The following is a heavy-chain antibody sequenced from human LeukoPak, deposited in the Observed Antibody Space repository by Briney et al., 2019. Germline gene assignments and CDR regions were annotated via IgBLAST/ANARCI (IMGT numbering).Heavy chain of an antibody. CDR3: AKDGEYCSGGSCSFFDY. CDR2: ISTSSSYI. D-gene: IGHD2-15*01. V-gene: IGHV3-21*01. CDR1: GFTFSSYT. Sequence: GGSLRLSCAASGFTFSSYTMNWVRQAPGKGLEWVSSISTSSSYIYYADSVKGRFIISRDNARKSLYLQMNSLRAEDTAVYHCAKDGEYCSGGSCSFFDYWGQGTLVTVSS. J-gene: IGHJ4*02.